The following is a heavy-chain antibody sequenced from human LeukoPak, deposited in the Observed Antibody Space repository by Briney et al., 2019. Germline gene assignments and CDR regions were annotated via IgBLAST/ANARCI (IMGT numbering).Heavy chain of an antibody. V-gene: IGHV3-30-3*01. J-gene: IGHJ4*02. Sequence: PGGSLRLSCAASGFTFSSYAMHWVRQAPGKGLEWVAVISYDGSNKYYADSVKGRFTISRDNSKNTLYLQTNSLRAEDTAVHYCARGARRITGTTGGFDYWGQGTLVTVSS. D-gene: IGHD1-7*01. CDR1: GFTFSSYA. CDR2: ISYDGSNK. CDR3: ARGARRITGTTGGFDY.